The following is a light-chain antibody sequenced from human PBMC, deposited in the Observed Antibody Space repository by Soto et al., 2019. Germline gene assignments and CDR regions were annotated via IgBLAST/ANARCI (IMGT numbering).Light chain of an antibody. Sequence: PSSLSASVGDRVTITCRASQGISSFLAWYQQKPGKAPNLLIYAASTLQSGVPSRFSGGGSGTDFTLTIDRLQPEDFATYYCQQVDVYPSTFGGGTKVDIK. CDR3: QQVDVYPST. CDR2: AAS. J-gene: IGKJ4*01. V-gene: IGKV1-9*01. CDR1: QGISSF.